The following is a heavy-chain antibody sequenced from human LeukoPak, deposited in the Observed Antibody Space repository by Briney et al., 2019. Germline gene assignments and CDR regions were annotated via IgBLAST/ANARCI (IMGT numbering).Heavy chain of an antibody. J-gene: IGHJ3*02. CDR1: GFTFSSYA. Sequence: GGSLRPSCAASGFTFSSYAMHWVRQAPGKGLGWVAVISYDGSNKYYADSVKGRFTISRDNSKNTLYLQMNSLRAEDTAVYYCARDGTEGNAFDIWGQGTMVTVSS. D-gene: IGHD3/OR15-3a*01. CDR3: ARDGTEGNAFDI. CDR2: ISYDGSNK. V-gene: IGHV3-30-3*01.